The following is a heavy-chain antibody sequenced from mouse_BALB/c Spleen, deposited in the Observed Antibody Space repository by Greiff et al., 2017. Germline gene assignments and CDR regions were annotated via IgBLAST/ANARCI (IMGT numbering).Heavy chain of an antibody. CDR2: IRNKANGYTT. CDR1: GFTFTDYY. Sequence: EVQRVESGGGLVQPGGSLRLSCATSGFTFTDYYMSWVRQPPGKALEWLGFIRNKANGYTTEYSASVKGRFTISRDNSQSILYLQMNTLRAEDSATYYCARYYYGTGYAMDYWGQGTSVTVSS. V-gene: IGHV7-3*02. J-gene: IGHJ4*01. CDR3: ARYYYGTGYAMDY. D-gene: IGHD1-2*01.